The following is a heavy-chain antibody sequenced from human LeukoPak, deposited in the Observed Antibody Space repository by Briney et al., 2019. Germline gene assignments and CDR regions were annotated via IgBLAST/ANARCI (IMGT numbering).Heavy chain of an antibody. D-gene: IGHD6-6*01. CDR3: ARQGEYSSSYYFHY. V-gene: IGHV5-51*01. Sequence: GESLQISCKGSGYRFTSYWIGWVRQMPGKGLEWMGIIYPGDSDTRYSPSFEGQVTISADKSISTAYLQWSSLKASGTAMYYCARQGEYSSSYYFHYWGQGTLVTVSS. CDR1: GYRFTSYW. J-gene: IGHJ4*02. CDR2: IYPGDSDT.